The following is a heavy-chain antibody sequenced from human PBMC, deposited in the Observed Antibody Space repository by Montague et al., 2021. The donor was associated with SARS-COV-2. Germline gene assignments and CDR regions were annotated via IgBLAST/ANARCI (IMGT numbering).Heavy chain of an antibody. D-gene: IGHD5-24*01. CDR3: ARTGDAYTPYYFDY. Sequence: SETLSLTCSVSSGSVSSDYWSWIRQPPGKGLEWIGYIYSSGSTSYNPSLKSRVTISIDTSKNQFSLRLSSVTAADTAVYYCARTGDAYTPYYFDYWGQGTLVPVSS. CDR2: IYSSGST. J-gene: IGHJ4*02. CDR1: SGSVSSDY. V-gene: IGHV4-59*02.